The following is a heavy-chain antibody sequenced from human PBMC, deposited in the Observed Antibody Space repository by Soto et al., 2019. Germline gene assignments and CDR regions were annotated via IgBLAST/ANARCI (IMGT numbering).Heavy chain of an antibody. D-gene: IGHD5-12*01. CDR1: GGSFSEYY. CDR3: ARVRGRAESAPSGMDL. CDR2: INQSGNS. Sequence: SSETLSLTCALYGGSFSEYYWNWIRQTPGKGLEWIGEINQSGNSNYKPSLRNRVTMSVDPSKKQVSLKLTSVTAADTAIYYCARVRGRAESAPSGMDLWGQGTTVTVSS. V-gene: IGHV4-34*01. J-gene: IGHJ6*02.